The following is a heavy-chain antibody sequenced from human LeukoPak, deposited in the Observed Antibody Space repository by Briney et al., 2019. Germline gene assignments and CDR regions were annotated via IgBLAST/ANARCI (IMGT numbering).Heavy chain of an antibody. J-gene: IGHJ4*02. D-gene: IGHD1-1*01. V-gene: IGHV5-10-1*01. CDR3: ARLPMGYNWNDAY. Sequence: ISCKGSGYSFTSYXISWVRQMPGKGLEWMGRIEPSDSYTNYSPSFQGHVTISADKSISTAYLQWSSLKASDTAMYYCARLPMGYNWNDAYWGQGTXVTXS. CDR1: GYSFTSYX. CDR2: IEPSDSYT.